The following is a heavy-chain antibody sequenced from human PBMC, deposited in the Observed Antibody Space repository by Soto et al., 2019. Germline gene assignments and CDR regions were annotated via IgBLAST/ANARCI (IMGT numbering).Heavy chain of an antibody. Sequence: PSETLSLTCAVSGGSVSSGVFSWNWIRQPPGQGLEWIGYISHGGSPHYTPSLRSRVSISVDRSTNVISLNLTSMTPADTAVYSCARGHYYYAMDVWGQGTTVTVSS. CDR3: ARGHYYYAMDV. CDR2: ISHGGSP. V-gene: IGHV4-30-2*01. J-gene: IGHJ6*02. CDR1: GGSVSSGVFS.